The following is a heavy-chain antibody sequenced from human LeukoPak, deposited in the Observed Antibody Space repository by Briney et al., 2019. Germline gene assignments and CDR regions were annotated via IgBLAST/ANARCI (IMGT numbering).Heavy chain of an antibody. J-gene: IGHJ4*02. D-gene: IGHD4-17*01. Sequence: SETLSLTCTVSGDSISSGDYYWSWIRQPAGKGLEWIGRISSSGSTNYNPSLKSRVTISVDTSKNQFSLKLSSVTAADTAVYYCAREREGPYGYLDYWGQGTLVTVSS. CDR1: GDSISSGDYY. V-gene: IGHV4-61*02. CDR2: ISSSGST. CDR3: AREREGPYGYLDY.